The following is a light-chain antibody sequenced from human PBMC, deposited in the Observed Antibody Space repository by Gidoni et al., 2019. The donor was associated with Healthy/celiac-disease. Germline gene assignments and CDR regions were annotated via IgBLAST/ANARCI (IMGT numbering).Light chain of an antibody. CDR2: WAS. CDR3: QQYYSTPWT. CDR1: PSVLYSSNNKNY. J-gene: IGKJ1*01. V-gene: IGKV4-1*01. Sequence: DLVMTQSPDPLSVSLGERAPITFKSSPSVLYSSNNKNYIAWYQQKPGKPPKLLIYWASTRESGVPDRFSGSGSGTDFTLTISSLQAEDVAVYYCQQYYSTPWTFGQGTKVEIK.